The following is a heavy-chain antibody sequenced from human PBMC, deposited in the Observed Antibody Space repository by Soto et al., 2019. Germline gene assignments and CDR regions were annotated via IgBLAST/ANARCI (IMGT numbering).Heavy chain of an antibody. CDR1: GFTFSTFA. CDR2: ISGGGDGT. Sequence: EVQLLESGGGLVQPGGSLRLSCAASGFTFSTFAMSWVRQAPGKGLEWVSTISGGGDGTYYADSLKGRFTISRDNSKNTMYLQMDSLRAEDTAVYYCAKDRPTTSSSKMDVWGKGTTVTVSS. V-gene: IGHV3-23*01. D-gene: IGHD6-6*01. CDR3: AKDRPTTSSSKMDV. J-gene: IGHJ6*04.